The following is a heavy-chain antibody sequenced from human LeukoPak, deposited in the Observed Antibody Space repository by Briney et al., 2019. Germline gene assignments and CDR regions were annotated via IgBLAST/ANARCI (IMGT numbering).Heavy chain of an antibody. V-gene: IGHV3-23*01. CDR2: ISGSGGST. J-gene: IGHJ4*02. Sequence: GGSLRLSCAASGFTFSSYAMSWVRQAPGKGLEWVSAISGSGGSTYYADSVKGRFTISRDNSKNTLYLQMNSLRAEDTAVYYCAKAPTHVDTAFLGYWGQGTLVTVSS. CDR1: GFTFSSYA. D-gene: IGHD5-18*01. CDR3: AKAPTHVDTAFLGY.